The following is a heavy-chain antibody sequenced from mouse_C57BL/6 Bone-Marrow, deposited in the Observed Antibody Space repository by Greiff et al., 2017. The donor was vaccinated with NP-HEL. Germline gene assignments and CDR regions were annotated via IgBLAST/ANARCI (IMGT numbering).Heavy chain of an antibody. CDR3: TVTTVVAPMDY. J-gene: IGHJ4*01. D-gene: IGHD1-1*01. V-gene: IGHV6-3*01. CDR1: GFTFSNYW. Sequence: EVQLQESGGGLVQPGGSMKLSCVASGFTFSNYWMNWVRQSPEKGLEWVAQIRLKSDNYATHYAESVKGRLTISRVDSKSSVYLQMNNLRAEDTGIYYCTVTTVVAPMDYWGQGTSVTVSS. CDR2: IRLKSDNYAT.